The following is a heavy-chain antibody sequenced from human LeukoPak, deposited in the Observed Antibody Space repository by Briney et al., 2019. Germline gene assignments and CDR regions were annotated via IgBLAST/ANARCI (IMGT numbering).Heavy chain of an antibody. V-gene: IGHV1-3*01. CDR1: GYTFTSYG. J-gene: IGHJ4*02. D-gene: IGHD3-10*01. CDR3: AREQLNWFGELFDY. Sequence: ASVKVSCKASGYTFTSYGISWVRQAPGQRLEWMGWINAGNGNTKYSQKFQGRVTITRDTSASTAYMELSSLRSEDTAVYYCAREQLNWFGELFDYWGQGTLVTVSS. CDR2: INAGNGNT.